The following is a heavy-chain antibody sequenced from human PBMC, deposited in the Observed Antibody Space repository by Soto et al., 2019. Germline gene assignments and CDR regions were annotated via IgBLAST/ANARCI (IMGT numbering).Heavy chain of an antibody. J-gene: IGHJ4*02. V-gene: IGHV4-59*01. Sequence: ETLALACRVSGGSISVSDWSWIRQSPVKGLEWLVYVYYTGSTNYSPSLRSRVSISVDTSKNEFSLRLSSVTAADTAVYFCARSVAVPGAHIDYWGQGTQVTAPQ. CDR2: VYYTGST. CDR1: GGSISVSD. CDR3: ARSVAVPGAHIDY. D-gene: IGHD6-19*01.